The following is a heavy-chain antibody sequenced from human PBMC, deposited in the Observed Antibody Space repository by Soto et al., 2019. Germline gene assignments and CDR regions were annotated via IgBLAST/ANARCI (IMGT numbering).Heavy chain of an antibody. CDR1: GFTVSSNY. V-gene: IGHV3-53*04. CDR2: VYSGGAT. J-gene: IGHJ4*02. CDR3: VRGRYGSEIH. Sequence: EVRLVESGGGLVQPGGSLRLSCAAFGFTVSSNYMTWVRLAPGKGLEWVSLVYSGGATHYAASVKGRFTISTHSSQNTLFLQMNSLRTEDTETYSCVRGRYGSEIHWGQGTKVTVSS. D-gene: IGHD3-10*01.